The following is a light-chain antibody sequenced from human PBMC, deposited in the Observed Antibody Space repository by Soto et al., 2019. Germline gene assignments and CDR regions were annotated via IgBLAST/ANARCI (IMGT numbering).Light chain of an antibody. CDR3: QQRYSTPYT. J-gene: IGKJ2*01. Sequence: DIQMTQSPSSLSASVGDRVTIACRASQSISTSLNWYQQKPGKAPKLLIYVASTLQSGVPSRFSGSGSGTDFTLTSISLLNQDFTKYICQQRYSTPYTFGQGTKLEIK. V-gene: IGKV1-39*01. CDR1: QSISTS. CDR2: VAS.